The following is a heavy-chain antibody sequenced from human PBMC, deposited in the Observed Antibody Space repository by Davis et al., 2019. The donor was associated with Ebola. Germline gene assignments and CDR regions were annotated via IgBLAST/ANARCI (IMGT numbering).Heavy chain of an antibody. V-gene: IGHV1-2*02. J-gene: IGHJ4*02. CDR3: MRELHGGEFNY. CDR2: IDPKSGGG. D-gene: IGHD3-16*01. Sequence: ASVKVSCKASGYTFTGYYIHWVRQAPGKGLEWMGWIDPKSGGGNDAPRFQGRVTMTTDKSISTASMDLSSLRSEDTAVFYCMRELHGGEFNYWGQGTLVTVSS. CDR1: GYTFTGYY.